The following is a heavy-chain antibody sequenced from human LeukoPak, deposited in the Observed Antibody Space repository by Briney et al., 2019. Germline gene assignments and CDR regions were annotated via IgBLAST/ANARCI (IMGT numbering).Heavy chain of an antibody. Sequence: GGSLRLSCAASGFTFSSYAMGWVRQAPGKGLEWVSLISGSGGSTYYADSVKGRFTVSTDNSKNTEYLQMNSLRAEDTAIYYCAKDDDDGDHVVVDHWGQGTLVTVSS. V-gene: IGHV3-23*01. CDR3: AKDDDDGDHVVVDH. J-gene: IGHJ4*02. CDR2: ISGSGGST. CDR1: GFTFSSYA. D-gene: IGHD4-17*01.